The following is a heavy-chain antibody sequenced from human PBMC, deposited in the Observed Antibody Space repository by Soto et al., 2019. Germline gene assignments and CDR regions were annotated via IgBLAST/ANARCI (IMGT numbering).Heavy chain of an antibody. Sequence: AVKVSCKASGCTFSSYAISWVRQAPGQGLEWMGGIIPIFGTANYAQKFQGRVTITADESTSTAYMELSSLRSEDTAVYYCARERAKYGGYVDYWGQGTLVTVSS. CDR2: IIPIFGTA. J-gene: IGHJ4*02. CDR3: ARERAKYGGYVDY. CDR1: GCTFSSYA. V-gene: IGHV1-69*13. D-gene: IGHD2-15*01.